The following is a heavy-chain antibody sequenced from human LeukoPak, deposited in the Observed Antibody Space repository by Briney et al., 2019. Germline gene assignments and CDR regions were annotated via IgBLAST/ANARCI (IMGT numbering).Heavy chain of an antibody. CDR1: GFTFSSYS. V-gene: IGHV3-48*04. J-gene: IGHJ4*02. Sequence: GGSLRLSCAASGFTFSSYSMNWVRQAPGKGLEWVSYISSSSSTIYYADSVKGRFTISRDNAKNSLYLQMNSLRAEDTALYYCAKDIGEFGLNYWGQGTLVTVSS. CDR3: AKDIGEFGLNY. CDR2: ISSSSSTI. D-gene: IGHD3-10*01.